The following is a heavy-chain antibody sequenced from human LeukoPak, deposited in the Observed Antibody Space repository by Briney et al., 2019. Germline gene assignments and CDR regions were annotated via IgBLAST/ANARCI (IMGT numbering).Heavy chain of an antibody. J-gene: IGHJ3*02. CDR3: ARGHPHGYCSSASCYDDAFDI. CDR1: GGSFSGYY. Sequence: PSETLSLTCAVYGGSFSGYYWSWIRQPPGKGLEWIGEINHSGSTNYNPSLKSRVTISVDTSKNQFSLKLSSVTAADTAVYYCARGHPHGYCSSASCYDDAFDIWGQGTMVTVPS. D-gene: IGHD2-2*03. V-gene: IGHV4-34*01. CDR2: INHSGST.